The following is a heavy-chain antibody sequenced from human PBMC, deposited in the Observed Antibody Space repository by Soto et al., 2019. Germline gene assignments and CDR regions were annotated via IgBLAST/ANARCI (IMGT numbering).Heavy chain of an antibody. J-gene: IGHJ4*02. Sequence: QVQLVQSGAEVKKPGSSVKVACKASGGIFSNYVLNWVRQAPGQGLEWMGGIIPIFGTGNYARKLQGRVTITADESTTTASMELRGLRSEDTAVYYCARRYYNSSGYFDYWGQGTLVTVSS. D-gene: IGHD3-22*01. CDR3: ARRYYNSSGYFDY. CDR2: IIPIFGTG. CDR1: GGIFSNYV. V-gene: IGHV1-69*01.